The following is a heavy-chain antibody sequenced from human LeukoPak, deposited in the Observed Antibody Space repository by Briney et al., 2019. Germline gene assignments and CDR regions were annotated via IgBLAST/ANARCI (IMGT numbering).Heavy chain of an antibody. Sequence: GESLKISCKGSGYSFTSYWIGWVRQMPGKGLEWMGIIYPGDSDTRYSPSFQGHVTISADKSISTAYLQWSSLKASDTAMYYCARHGLRGSWYGAFDIWGQGTMVTVSS. CDR2: IYPGDSDT. D-gene: IGHD6-13*01. CDR3: ARHGLRGSWYGAFDI. V-gene: IGHV5-51*01. J-gene: IGHJ3*02. CDR1: GYSFTSYW.